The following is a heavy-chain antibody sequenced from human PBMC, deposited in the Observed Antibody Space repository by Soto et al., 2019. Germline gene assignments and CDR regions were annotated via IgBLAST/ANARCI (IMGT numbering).Heavy chain of an antibody. CDR2: ISYSGTT. Sequence: QVQLQESGPGLVKPSQTLSLTCTVSGDSISSNNNYWSWIRQPPGEGLEWIGFISYSGTTSYSPSLKSRVVIPLDTSKNQFSLSLSSVTAADTAVYYCARGRGYSYGLDPWGQGTLVTVSS. V-gene: IGHV4-30-4*01. CDR3: ARGRGYSYGLDP. D-gene: IGHD5-18*01. CDR1: GDSISSNNNY. J-gene: IGHJ5*02.